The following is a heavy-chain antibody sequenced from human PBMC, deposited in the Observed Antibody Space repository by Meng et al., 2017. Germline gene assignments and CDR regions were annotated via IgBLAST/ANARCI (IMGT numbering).Heavy chain of an antibody. CDR1: GYNFPDYY. V-gene: IGHV1-2*06. Sequence: ASVKVSCKPSGYNFPDYYIHWVRRAPGQGLEWMGRINPKSGDTHYAQKFQARVTMTGDTSISTAYMELSGLRSDDTAMYYCARDEDISAAGKLFGDYWGRGPLAPFP. CDR2: INPKSGDT. CDR3: ARDEDISAAGKLFGDY. D-gene: IGHD6-25*01. J-gene: IGHJ4*02.